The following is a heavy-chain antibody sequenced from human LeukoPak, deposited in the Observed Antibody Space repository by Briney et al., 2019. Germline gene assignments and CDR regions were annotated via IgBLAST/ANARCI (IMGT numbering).Heavy chain of an antibody. J-gene: IGHJ4*02. V-gene: IGHV3-48*03. Sequence: PGGSLRLSCAASGFTFSSYEMNWVRQAPGKGLEWVSYISSSGNTMHYADSVKGRFTISGDNAKNSLYLQMNSLRAEDTAVYYCARGGRGTQLWYFDYWGQGTLVTVSS. CDR1: GFTFSSYE. CDR2: ISSSGNTM. CDR3: ARGGRGTQLWYFDY. D-gene: IGHD5-18*01.